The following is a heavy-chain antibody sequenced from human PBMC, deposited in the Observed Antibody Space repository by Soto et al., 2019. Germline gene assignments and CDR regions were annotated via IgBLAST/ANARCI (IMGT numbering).Heavy chain of an antibody. D-gene: IGHD6-6*01. CDR2: IDWDEDK. Sequence: SGPTLVNPKQTLTLTCTFSGFSLSTSGERVSWIRQPPGKALEWLARIDWDEDKFYSTSLRTRLTISKDTSKNQVVLTMTNMDPLDTATYYCARIRADRSSIWFDPWGQGILVTSPQ. CDR3: ARIRADRSSIWFDP. V-gene: IGHV2-70*04. J-gene: IGHJ5*02. CDR1: GFSLSTSGER.